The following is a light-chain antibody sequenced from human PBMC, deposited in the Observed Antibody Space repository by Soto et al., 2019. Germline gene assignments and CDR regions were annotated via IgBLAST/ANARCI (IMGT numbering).Light chain of an antibody. CDR3: AAWDDSLNGRAV. Sequence: QSVLTQPPSASGTHGQRVTISCSGSDSNIGSNTVNWYQQVTGTAPKLLIYSNSQRPSGVPDRFSCSKSGTSASLAISGLQSEDEADYYCAAWDDSLNGRAVFGGGTKLHVL. CDR1: DSNIGSNT. CDR2: SNS. J-gene: IGLJ3*02. V-gene: IGLV1-44*01.